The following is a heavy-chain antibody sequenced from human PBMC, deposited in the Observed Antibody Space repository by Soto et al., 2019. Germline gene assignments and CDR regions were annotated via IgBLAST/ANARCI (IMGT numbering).Heavy chain of an antibody. D-gene: IGHD5-12*01. Sequence: SETLSLTCTVSGGSISSGDYYWSWIRQTPGKGLEWIGYIYYSGSTYYNPSLKSRVTISVDTSKNQFSLKLSSVTAADTAVYYCARGEMATYRGDFDDWGQGTLVTVSS. CDR3: ARGEMATYRGDFDD. V-gene: IGHV4-30-4*01. CDR2: IYYSGST. J-gene: IGHJ4*02. CDR1: GGSISSGDYY.